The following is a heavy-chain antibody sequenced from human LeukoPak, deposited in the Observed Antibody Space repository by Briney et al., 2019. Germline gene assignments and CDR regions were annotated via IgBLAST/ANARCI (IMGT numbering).Heavy chain of an antibody. J-gene: IGHJ4*02. CDR2: ISSNSNYI. Sequence: GGSLRLSCAASGFTFSSYEMNWVRQAPGKGLEWVSSISSNSNYIYSADSLKGRFTISRDNAKNSLYLHIKTLRAENTRLYNSARRGKYYCDYWGQGTLVSVCS. CDR1: GFTFSSYE. V-gene: IGHV3-21*01. D-gene: IGHD4-23*01. CDR3: ARRGKYYCDY.